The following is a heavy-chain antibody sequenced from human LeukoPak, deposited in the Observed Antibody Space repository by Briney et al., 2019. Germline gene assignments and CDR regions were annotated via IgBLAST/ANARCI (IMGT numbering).Heavy chain of an antibody. CDR2: IRYDSSNK. Sequence: PGGSLRLSCAASGFSFSSYGMHWVRQAPGKGLEWVAFIRYDSSNKYYADSVKGRFTISRDNSKNTLYLQMNSLRPEDTAVYYCAKDQGYSYIVDYYYMDDWGKGTTVTVSS. V-gene: IGHV3-30*02. CDR3: AKDQGYSYIVDYYYMDD. CDR1: GFSFSSYG. D-gene: IGHD5-18*01. J-gene: IGHJ6*03.